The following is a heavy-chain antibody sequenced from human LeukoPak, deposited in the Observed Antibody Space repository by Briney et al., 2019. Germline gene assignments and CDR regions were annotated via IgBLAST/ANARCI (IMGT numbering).Heavy chain of an antibody. D-gene: IGHD6-13*01. CDR2: IYSGCST. J-gene: IGHJ4*02. CDR1: GFTVSSNY. V-gene: IGHV3-66*01. CDR3: AREKPDGAYSSSWYYFDY. Sequence: GGSLRLSCAASGFTVSSNYMSWVRQAPGKGLEWVSVIYSGCSTYYSDSGEGRFTISRDNSKNTLYLQMNSLRAEDTAVYYCAREKPDGAYSSSWYYFDYWGQGTLVTVSS.